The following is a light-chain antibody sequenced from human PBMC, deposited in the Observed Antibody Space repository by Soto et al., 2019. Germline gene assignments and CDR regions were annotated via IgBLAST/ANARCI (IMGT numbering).Light chain of an antibody. Sequence: QSVLTQPASVSGSPGQSITISCTGTSSDVGGYNYVSWYQQHPGKAPRLMIYEVIKRPSGVSNRFSGSKSGNTASLTISGLQAEDEADYYCCSYAGSSVYVFGTGTKVTVL. CDR2: EVI. CDR3: CSYAGSSVYV. CDR1: SSDVGGYNY. V-gene: IGLV2-23*02. J-gene: IGLJ1*01.